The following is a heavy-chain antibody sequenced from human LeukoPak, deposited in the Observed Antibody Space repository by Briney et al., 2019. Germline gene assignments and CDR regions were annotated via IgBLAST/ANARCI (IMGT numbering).Heavy chain of an antibody. CDR2: IYHTGST. J-gene: IGHJ5*02. V-gene: IGHV4-38-2*01. Sequence: SETLSLTCEVSGYSISSDKYWGWIRQPPGKGLEWIGTIYHTGSTFYNPSLKSRVSISVDTSTNQFSLRFTSVTAADTAVYYCARSHSGWQGHNNWFDPWGQGTLVTVSS. CDR1: GYSISSDKY. CDR3: ARSHSGWQGHNNWFDP. D-gene: IGHD6-19*01.